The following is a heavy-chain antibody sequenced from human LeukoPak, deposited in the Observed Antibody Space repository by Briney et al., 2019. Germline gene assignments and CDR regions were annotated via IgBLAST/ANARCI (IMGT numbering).Heavy chain of an antibody. D-gene: IGHD1-14*01. V-gene: IGHV3-21*01. CDR2: IGPTGTDR. Sequence: GGSLRLSCAASGFTFSSCGFNWVRQAPGKGLEWVSSIGPTGTDRYYADSVRGRFTISRDNTKNSMYLQMDSMRDEDTAVYYCATETIGRHYDYWGQGTLLTVSS. J-gene: IGHJ4*02. CDR3: ATETIGRHYDY. CDR1: GFTFSSCG.